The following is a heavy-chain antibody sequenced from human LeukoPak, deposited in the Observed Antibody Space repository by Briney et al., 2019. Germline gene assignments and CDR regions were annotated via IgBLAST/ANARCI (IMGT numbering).Heavy chain of an antibody. CDR1: GFTFSSFA. Sequence: GGSLRLSCAASGFTFSSFAISWIRQAPGKGLEWVSGINWNGGSTGYADSVKGRFTISRDNAKNSLYLQMNSLRAEDTASYHCARDEEMATTGGGVGYWGQGTLVTVSS. CDR2: INWNGGST. J-gene: IGHJ4*02. CDR3: ARDEEMATTGGGVGY. V-gene: IGHV3-20*01. D-gene: IGHD5-24*01.